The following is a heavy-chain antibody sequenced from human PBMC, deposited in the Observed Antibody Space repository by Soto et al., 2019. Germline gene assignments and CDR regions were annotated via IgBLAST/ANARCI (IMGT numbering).Heavy chain of an antibody. CDR2: TYYRSRWYN. J-gene: IGHJ6*03. V-gene: IGHV6-1*01. D-gene: IGHD1-7*01. Sequence: SQTLSLTCVISGDTTSSNSAAWHWIRQSTSRGLERLGRTYYRSRWYNDYAVSVRSRITVNADTSKNQFSLHLNSVTPKDTTLYYCAGTSSLQWYYMHVWDKGTTVTVS. CDR3: AGTSSLQWYYMHV. CDR1: GDTTSSNSAA.